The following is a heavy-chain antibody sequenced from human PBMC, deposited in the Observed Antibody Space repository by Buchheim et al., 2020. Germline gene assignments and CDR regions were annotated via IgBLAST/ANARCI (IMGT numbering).Heavy chain of an antibody. CDR2: IIPILGIA. CDR3: AGADCSGGSSSSNFDY. Sequence: QVQLVQSGAEVKKPGSSVKVSCKASGGTFSSYTISWVRQAPGQGLEWMGRIIPILGIANYAQKFQGRVTITADKSTSTAYMELSSLRSEDTAVYYCAGADCSGGSSSSNFDYWGQRTL. D-gene: IGHD2-15*01. J-gene: IGHJ4*03. V-gene: IGHV1-69*02. CDR1: GGTFSSYT.